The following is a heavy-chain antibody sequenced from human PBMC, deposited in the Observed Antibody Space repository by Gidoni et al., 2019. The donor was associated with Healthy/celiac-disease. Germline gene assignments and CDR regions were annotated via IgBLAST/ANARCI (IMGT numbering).Heavy chain of an antibody. CDR2: IKSKTDGGTT. V-gene: IGHV3-15*01. CDR3: TTDQEGIRFLERAYYYYMDV. D-gene: IGHD3-3*01. Sequence: EVQLVESGGGLVKPGGSLRLSCAASGFTFSNAWMSWVRQAPGKGLEWVGRIKSKTDGGTTDYAAPVKGRFTISRDDSKNTLYLQMNSLKTEDTAVYYCTTDQEGIRFLERAYYYYMDVWGKGTTVTVSS. J-gene: IGHJ6*03. CDR1: GFTFSNAW.